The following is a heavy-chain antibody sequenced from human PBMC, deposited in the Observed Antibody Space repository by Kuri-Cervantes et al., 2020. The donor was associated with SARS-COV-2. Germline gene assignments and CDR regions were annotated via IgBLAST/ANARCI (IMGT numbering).Heavy chain of an antibody. D-gene: IGHD2-21*01. CDR2: IYPADSDT. V-gene: IGHV5-51*01. J-gene: IGHJ4*02. CDR1: GYKFHAYW. Sequence: KVSCKGSGYKFHAYWIAWVRQMPGKGLECMGIIYPADSDTRYSPSFQGQVTISADKSINTAYLQWNNLKASDTTMYYCARLPVSGDHYFDYWGRGTPVTVSS. CDR3: ARLPVSGDHYFDY.